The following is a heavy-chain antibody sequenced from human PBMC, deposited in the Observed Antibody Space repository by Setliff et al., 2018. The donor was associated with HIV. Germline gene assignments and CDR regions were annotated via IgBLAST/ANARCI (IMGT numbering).Heavy chain of an antibody. V-gene: IGHV3-30*18. Sequence: PGGSLRLSCAASGFTFRSYGMHWVRHAPGKGLEWVALISYNGSYKYYTDSVKGRFTISRDNSKNTLYLQMSTLRTEDTAVYYCAKNLYSSIWSPLDYWGQGTLVTVSS. J-gene: IGHJ4*02. CDR2: ISYNGSYK. CDR1: GFTFRSYG. D-gene: IGHD6-13*01. CDR3: AKNLYSSIWSPLDY.